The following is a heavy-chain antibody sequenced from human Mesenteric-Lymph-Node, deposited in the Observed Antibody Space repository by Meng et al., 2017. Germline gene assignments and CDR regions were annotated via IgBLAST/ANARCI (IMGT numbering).Heavy chain of an antibody. V-gene: IGHV4-34*01. Sequence: GSLRLSCAVYGGSFSGYYWSWIRQPPGKGLEWIGEINHSGSTNYNPSLKSRVTISVDTSKNQFSLKLSSVTAADTAVYYCARGDSQWLVSLMDWGQGTLVTVSS. CDR1: GGSFSGYY. CDR2: INHSGST. J-gene: IGHJ4*02. D-gene: IGHD3-22*01. CDR3: ARGDSQWLVSLMD.